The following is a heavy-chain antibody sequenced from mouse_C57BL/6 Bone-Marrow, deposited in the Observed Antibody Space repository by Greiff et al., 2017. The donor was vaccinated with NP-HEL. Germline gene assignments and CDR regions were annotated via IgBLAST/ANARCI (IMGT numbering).Heavy chain of an antibody. CDR1: GFNIKDDY. CDR2: LDPEDGDT. J-gene: IGHJ4*01. CDR3: TTFTTVVEYYAMDY. Sequence: EVQLQQSGAELVRPGASVKLSCTASGFNIKDDYMHWVKQRPEQGLEWIGWLDPEDGDTEYASKFQGKATITADTSSNTAYLQLSSLTSEDTAVYYCTTFTTVVEYYAMDYWGQGTSVTVSS. D-gene: IGHD1-1*01. V-gene: IGHV14-4*01.